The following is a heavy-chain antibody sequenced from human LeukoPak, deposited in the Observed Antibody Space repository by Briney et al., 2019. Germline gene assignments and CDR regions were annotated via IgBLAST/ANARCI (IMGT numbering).Heavy chain of an antibody. CDR1: GFTFSSYS. V-gene: IGHV3-21*01. J-gene: IGHJ1*01. CDR2: ISSSSSYI. Sequence: PGGSLRLSCAASGFTFSSYSMNWVRQAPGKGLEWVSSISSSSSYIYYADSVKGRFTISRDNAKNSLYLQMNSLRAEGTAVYYCARDHPYSSSWSPTEYFQHWGQGTLVTVSS. CDR3: ARDHPYSSSWSPTEYFQH. D-gene: IGHD6-13*01.